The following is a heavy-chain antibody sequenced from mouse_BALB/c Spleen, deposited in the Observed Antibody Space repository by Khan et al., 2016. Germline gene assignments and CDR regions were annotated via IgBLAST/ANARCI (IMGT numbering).Heavy chain of an antibody. CDR3: ASEELGRGFAY. J-gene: IGHJ3*01. Sequence: EVELVESGGGLVKPGGSLKLSCAASGFTFSDYYMYWVRQTPEKRLEWVATISDGGSYTYYPDSVKGRFTISRDNAKHNLYLQMSSLKAEDTAMYYCASEELGRGFAYWGQGTRVTVSA. V-gene: IGHV5-4*02. CDR1: GFTFSDYY. CDR2: ISDGGSYT.